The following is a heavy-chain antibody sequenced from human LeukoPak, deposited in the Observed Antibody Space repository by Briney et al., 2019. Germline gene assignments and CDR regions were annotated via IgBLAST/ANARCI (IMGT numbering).Heavy chain of an antibody. CDR1: GFTFSNAW. CDR3: TTDIPQYGEFDY. CDR2: IKSKTDGGTT. V-gene: IGHV3-15*01. Sequence: GGSLRLSCAASGFTFSNAWMSWVRQAPGKGLEWVGRIKSKTDGGTTDYAAPVKGRFTISRDDSKNTLYLQVNSLKTEDTAVYYCTTDIPQYGEFDYWGQGTLVTVSS. J-gene: IGHJ4*02. D-gene: IGHD4-17*01.